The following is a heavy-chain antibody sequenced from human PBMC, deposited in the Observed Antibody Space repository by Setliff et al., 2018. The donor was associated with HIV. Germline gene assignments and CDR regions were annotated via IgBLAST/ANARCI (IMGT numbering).Heavy chain of an antibody. CDR3: ACLPRDIVVDY. D-gene: IGHD2-15*01. CDR2: INPNSGGT. CDR1: GYTFTGCY. J-gene: IGHJ4*02. Sequence: ASVKVSCKASGYTFTGCYMHWVRQAPGQGLEWMGWINPNSGGTNSAQKFQGRVTMTRDTSISTAYMELRRLKSDDTAVYYCACLPRDIVVDYWGQGTLVTVSS. V-gene: IGHV1-2*02.